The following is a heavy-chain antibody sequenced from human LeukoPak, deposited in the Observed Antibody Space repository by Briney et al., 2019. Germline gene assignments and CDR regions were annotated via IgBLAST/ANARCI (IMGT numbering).Heavy chain of an antibody. D-gene: IGHD3-9*01. CDR3: ARDGDYDILTGYYIGRGFDY. CDR2: FYYGSDT. V-gene: IGHV4-39*07. CDR1: GGSLTGSNYY. J-gene: IGHJ4*02. Sequence: PSETLSLTCTVSGGSLTGSNYYWDWIRQSPGKGPEWIGSFYYGSDTYYNPSLKSRVTISVDTSKNQFSLKLSSVTAADTAVYYCARDGDYDILTGYYIGRGFDYWGQGTLVTVSS.